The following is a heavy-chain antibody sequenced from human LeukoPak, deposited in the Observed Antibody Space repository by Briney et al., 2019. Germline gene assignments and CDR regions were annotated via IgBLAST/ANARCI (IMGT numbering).Heavy chain of an antibody. Sequence: PSGTLSLTCAVSGGSISSYYWSCMRQPPGEGREGIGYIYYSGSTNYNPSLKSRVTISVDTSKNQFSLKLSSVTAADSAVYYCASGPESYYFVYCGQGTLIAVSS. CDR2: IYYSGST. V-gene: IGHV4-59*08. J-gene: IGHJ4*02. CDR3: ASGPESYYFVY. CDR1: GGSISSYY.